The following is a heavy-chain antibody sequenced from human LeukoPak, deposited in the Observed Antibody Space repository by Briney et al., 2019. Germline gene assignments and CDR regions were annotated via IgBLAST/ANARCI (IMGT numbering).Heavy chain of an antibody. Sequence: GGSLRLSCAASGFTFDDYGMNWVRQAPGKGLEWVSSISSSSSYIYYADSVKGRFTISRDNAKNSLYLQMNSLRAEDTAVYYCAKGGSYGDYVPYYFDYWGQGTLVTVSS. CDR3: AKGGSYGDYVPYYFDY. J-gene: IGHJ4*02. CDR2: ISSSSSYI. D-gene: IGHD4-17*01. CDR1: GFTFDDYG. V-gene: IGHV3-21*01.